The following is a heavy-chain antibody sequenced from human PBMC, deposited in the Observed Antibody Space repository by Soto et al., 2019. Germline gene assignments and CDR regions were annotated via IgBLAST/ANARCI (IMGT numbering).Heavy chain of an antibody. CDR1: GYSFTSYW. J-gene: IGHJ5*02. CDR2: IYPGDSDT. Sequence: GESLKISCKGSGYSFTSYWIGWVRQMPGKGLEWMGIIYPGDSDTRYSPSFQGQVTISADKSISPAYLQWSSLKASDTAMYYCASAARSYKEGWWFDPWGQGTLVTVSS. D-gene: IGHD1-26*01. V-gene: IGHV5-51*01. CDR3: ASAARSYKEGWWFDP.